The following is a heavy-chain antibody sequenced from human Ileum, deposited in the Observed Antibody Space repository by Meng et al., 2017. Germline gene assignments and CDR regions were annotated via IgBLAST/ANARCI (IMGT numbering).Heavy chain of an antibody. J-gene: IGHJ2*01. D-gene: IGHD3-3*01. CDR1: GVSISSNVNY. Sequence: QVQLQEAGPGLVRPSQTPSLTCIVSGVSISSNVNYWSWIRQHPGKGLEWLGYMYYSGSTYYNPSINTPITISLDTSKNQFSLRLDSVTAADTAVYFCARNDLAFWYFDLWGRGTLVTASS. CDR3: ARNDLAFWYFDL. V-gene: IGHV4-31*01. CDR2: MYYSGST.